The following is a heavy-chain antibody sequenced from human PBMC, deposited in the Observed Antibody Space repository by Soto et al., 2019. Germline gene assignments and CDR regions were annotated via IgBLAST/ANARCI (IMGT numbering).Heavy chain of an antibody. Sequence: PSRTLSLTCAISGDSVSSNSAAWNWIRQSPSRGLEWLGRTYYRSKWYNDYAVSVKSRITINPDTSKNQFSLQLNSVTPEDTAVYYCASGLLAVAAPRGYYYYGMDVWGQGTTVTVSS. D-gene: IGHD6-19*01. J-gene: IGHJ6*02. CDR2: TYYRSKWYN. V-gene: IGHV6-1*01. CDR3: ASGLLAVAAPRGYYYYGMDV. CDR1: GDSVSSNSAA.